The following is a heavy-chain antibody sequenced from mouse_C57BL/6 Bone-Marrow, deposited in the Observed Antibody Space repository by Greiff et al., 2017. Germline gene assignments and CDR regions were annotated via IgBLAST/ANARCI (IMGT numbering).Heavy chain of an antibody. D-gene: IGHD4-1*01. CDR1: GFTFSSYG. J-gene: IGHJ2*01. CDR3: ARRNWDEFFDY. V-gene: IGHV5-6*02. CDR2: ISSGGSYT. Sequence: EVMLVESGGDLVKPGGSLKLSCAASGFTFSSYGMSWVRQTPDKRLEWVATISSGGSYTYYPDSVKGRFTISRDNAKNTLYLQMSSLKSEDTAMYYCARRNWDEFFDYWGQGTTLTVSS.